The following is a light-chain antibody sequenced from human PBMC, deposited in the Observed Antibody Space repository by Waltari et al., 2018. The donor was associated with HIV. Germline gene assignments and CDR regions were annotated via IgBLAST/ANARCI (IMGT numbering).Light chain of an antibody. CDR3: SSYTSGTTWV. Sequence: QSALTQPASVSGAPGQSITISCTGTSRDIGGYNYVSCHQHHPGRAPKRILFEVSNRPSGVSNRFSGSKSGNTASLIISGLLAEDDADYYCSSYTSGTTWVFGGGTKLTVL. CDR2: EVS. CDR1: SRDIGGYNY. V-gene: IGLV2-14*01. J-gene: IGLJ3*02.